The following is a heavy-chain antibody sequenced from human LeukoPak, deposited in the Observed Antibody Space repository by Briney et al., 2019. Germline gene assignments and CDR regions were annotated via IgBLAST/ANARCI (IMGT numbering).Heavy chain of an antibody. CDR2: ISTSGRT. V-gene: IGHV4-4*07. D-gene: IGHD2-2*01. CDR1: GGFISSYY. Sequence: TSETLSLTCTVSGGFISSYYWSWIRQPAGKGLEWIGHISTSGRTNYNPSLKSRLTMSVATSRNQFSLKLSSVTAADTAVYYCARAVVPTRGYYYYYMDVWGKGTTVTVSS. CDR3: ARAVVPTRGYYYYYMDV. J-gene: IGHJ6*03.